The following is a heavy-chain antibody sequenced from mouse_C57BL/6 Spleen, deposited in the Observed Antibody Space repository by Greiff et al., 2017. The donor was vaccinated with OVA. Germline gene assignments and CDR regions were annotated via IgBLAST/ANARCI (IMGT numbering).Heavy chain of an antibody. CDR2: ISDGGSYT. CDR3: ARGSSGYVGAMDY. Sequence: EVKLVESGGGLVKPEGSLKLSCAASGFTFSSYAMSWVRQTPEKRLEWVATISDGGSYTYYPDNVKGRFTITRDNAKNNQYLQMSHLKSEDTAMYYCARGSSGYVGAMDYWGQGTSVTVSS. D-gene: IGHD3-2*02. CDR1: GFTFSSYA. V-gene: IGHV5-4*03. J-gene: IGHJ4*01.